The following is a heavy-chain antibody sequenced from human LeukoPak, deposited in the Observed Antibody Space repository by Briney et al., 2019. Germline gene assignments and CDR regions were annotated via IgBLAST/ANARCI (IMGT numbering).Heavy chain of an antibody. V-gene: IGHV1-8*01. J-gene: IGHJ5*02. CDR1: GYTFSSHD. CDR3: ARENNGNWFDP. D-gene: IGHD2-8*01. CDR2: MTPNSGNT. Sequence: ASVKVSCKASGYTFSSHDINWVRQAAGQGLEWMGWMTPNSGNTGYVQKFQGRVTMTRNTSISTAYMELSSLRSDDTAVHYCARENNGNWFDPWGQGTLVTVSS.